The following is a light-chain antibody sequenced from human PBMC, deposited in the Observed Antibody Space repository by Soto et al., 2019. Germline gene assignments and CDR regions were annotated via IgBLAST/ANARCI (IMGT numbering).Light chain of an antibody. CDR1: SSDVGYYNY. Sequence: QSALTQPASVSRSPGQSITISCTGSSSDVGYYNYVSWYQQHPGKAPKLIIFDVSNRPSGVSNRFSGSKSANTASLTISGLQAEDEADYYCSSYSDSSTLFGGGTKVTVL. CDR3: SSYSDSSTL. V-gene: IGLV2-14*01. J-gene: IGLJ2*01. CDR2: DVS.